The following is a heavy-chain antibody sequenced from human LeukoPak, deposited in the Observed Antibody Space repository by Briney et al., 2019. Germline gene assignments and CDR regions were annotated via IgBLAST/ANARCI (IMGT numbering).Heavy chain of an antibody. CDR1: GYTFTSYD. V-gene: IGHV1-8*01. D-gene: IGHD3-10*01. CDR2: MNPNSGNT. CDR3: ARGLGAMYYYGSGVRAFDI. Sequence: ASVKVSCKASGYTFTSYDINWVRQATGQGLEWMGWMNPNSGNTGYAQKFQGRVTMTRNTSISTAYMELSSLRSDDTAVYYCARGLGAMYYYGSGVRAFDIWGQGTMVTVSS. J-gene: IGHJ3*02.